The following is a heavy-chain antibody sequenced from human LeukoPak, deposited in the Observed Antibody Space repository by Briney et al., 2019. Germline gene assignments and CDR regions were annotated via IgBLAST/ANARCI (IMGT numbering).Heavy chain of an antibody. CDR3: AKAVGLSGYFVFTDY. D-gene: IGHD3-22*01. CDR1: GFTFSSYV. Sequence: GGSLRLSCAASGFTFSSYVMHWVRQAPGKGLEWVGFIRSKAYGGTTGYAASVKGRFTISRDNSKNTLYLQMNSLRAEDTAVYYCAKAVGLSGYFVFTDYWGQGTLVTVSS. CDR2: IRSKAYGGTT. V-gene: IGHV3-71*01. J-gene: IGHJ4*02.